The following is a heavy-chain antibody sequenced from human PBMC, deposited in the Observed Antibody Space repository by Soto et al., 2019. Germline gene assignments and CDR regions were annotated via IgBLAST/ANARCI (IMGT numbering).Heavy chain of an antibody. V-gene: IGHV3-33*01. D-gene: IGHD4-4*01. Sequence: PGGSLRLSCAASGFPFSSYGMHWVRQATGKGLEWVAVIWYDGSNKYYADSVKGRFTISRDNSKNTLYLQMNSLRAEDTAVYYCAREAPGQNDYSNYGELRYYYYGMDVWGQGTTVTVSS. CDR2: IWYDGSNK. CDR1: GFPFSSYG. J-gene: IGHJ6*02. CDR3: AREAPGQNDYSNYGELRYYYYGMDV.